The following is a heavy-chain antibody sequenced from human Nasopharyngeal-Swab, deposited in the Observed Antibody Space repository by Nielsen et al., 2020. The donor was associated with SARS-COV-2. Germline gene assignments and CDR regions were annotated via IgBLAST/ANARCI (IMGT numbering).Heavy chain of an antibody. Sequence: SCTASGFTFGDYAMSWVRQAPGKGLEWVGFIRSKAYGGTTEYAASVKGRFTISRDDSKSIAYLQMNSLKTEDTAVYYCTRMVQQLRENWFDPWGQGTLVTVSS. D-gene: IGHD6-13*01. CDR3: TRMVQQLRENWFDP. J-gene: IGHJ5*02. CDR1: GFTFGDYA. V-gene: IGHV3-49*04. CDR2: IRSKAYGGTT.